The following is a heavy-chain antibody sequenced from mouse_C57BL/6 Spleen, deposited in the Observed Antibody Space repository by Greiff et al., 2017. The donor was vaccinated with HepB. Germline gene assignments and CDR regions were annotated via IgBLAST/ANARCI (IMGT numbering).Heavy chain of an antibody. J-gene: IGHJ1*03. V-gene: IGHV5-9*01. CDR2: ISGGGGNT. CDR3: ARHDVDYWYFDV. CDR1: GFTFSSYT. Sequence: EVKLVESGGGLVKPGGSLQLSCAASGFTFSSYTMSWVRQTPEKRLEWVATISGGGGNTYYPDSVKGRFTISRDNAKNTLYLQMSSLRSEDTALYYCARHDVDYWYFDVWGTGTTVTVSS.